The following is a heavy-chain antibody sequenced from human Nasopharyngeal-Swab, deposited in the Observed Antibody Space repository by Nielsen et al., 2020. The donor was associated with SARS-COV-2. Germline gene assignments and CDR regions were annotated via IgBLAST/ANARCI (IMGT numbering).Heavy chain of an antibody. D-gene: IGHD3-10*02. CDR3: AKDLFRWSFDA. V-gene: IGHV3-23*01. J-gene: IGHJ3*01. CDR2: FEGGATRT. Sequence: VRHAPGKGLEWVAAFEGGATRTHYAASVEGRFTISRDDSQNMLSLQMSSLRAEDTAVYYCAKDLFRWSFDAWGQGTMVTVSS.